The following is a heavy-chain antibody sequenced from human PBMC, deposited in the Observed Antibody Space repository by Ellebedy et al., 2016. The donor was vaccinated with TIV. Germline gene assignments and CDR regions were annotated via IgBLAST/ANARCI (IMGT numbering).Heavy chain of an antibody. CDR2: ISSKGSST. CDR3: VKDITLGRWLAAPFDY. J-gene: IGHJ4*02. CDR1: GFTFSSYP. D-gene: IGHD6-19*01. Sequence: PGGSLRLSCAASGFTFSSYPMHWVCQAPGKGLEYLSAISSKGSSTYYADSVKGRFTISRDNSKNTLYLQVNSLRADDTAVYYCVKDITLGRWLAAPFDYWGQGTLVTVSS. V-gene: IGHV3-64D*09.